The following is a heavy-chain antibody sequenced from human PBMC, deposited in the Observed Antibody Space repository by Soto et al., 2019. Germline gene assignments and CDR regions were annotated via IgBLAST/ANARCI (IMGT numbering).Heavy chain of an antibody. D-gene: IGHD3-9*01. CDR1: GGAISSYY. CDR3: ARHRWGGGYEILTGYYIGFDY. V-gene: IGHV4-59*08. CDR2: IYYSGST. J-gene: IGHJ4*02. Sequence: QVQLQESGPGLVKPSETLSLTCTVSGGAISSYYWSWIRQPPGKGLEWIGYIYYSGSTNYNTSLKSRVSIPVDTSKNQFPLRLSTVTAADTAVYYWARHRWGGGYEILTGYYIGFDYWGQGTLVTVSS.